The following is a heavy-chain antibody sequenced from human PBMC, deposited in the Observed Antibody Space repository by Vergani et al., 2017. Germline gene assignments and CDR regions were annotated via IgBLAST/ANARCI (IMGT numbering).Heavy chain of an antibody. J-gene: IGHJ5*02. CDR3: ARDLRTAPGGLWFGELGRGDWFDP. D-gene: IGHD3-10*01. CDR1: GGSISSGSYY. V-gene: IGHV4-61*02. CDR2: IYTSGST. Sequence: QVQLQESGPGLVKPSQTLSLTCTVSGGSISSGSYYWSWIRQPAGKGLDWIGRIYTSGSTNYNPSLKSRVTISVDTSKNQFALKLSSVTAADTAVYYCARDLRTAPGGLWFGELGRGDWFDPWGQGTLVTVSS.